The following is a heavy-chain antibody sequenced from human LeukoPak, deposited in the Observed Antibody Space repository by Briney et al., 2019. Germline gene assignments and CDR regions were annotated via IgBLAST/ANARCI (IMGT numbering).Heavy chain of an antibody. CDR2: IYYSGST. V-gene: IGHV4-39*01. Sequence: SETLSLTCTVSGGSISSSSYYWGWIRQPPGKGLEWIVSIYYSGSTYYNPSLKSRITISVNTSKNQFSLNLSSVTAADTAVYYCASLNVYYDSSGYYPSDAFDIWGQGTMVTVSS. D-gene: IGHD3-22*01. CDR3: ASLNVYYDSSGYYPSDAFDI. CDR1: GGSISSSSYY. J-gene: IGHJ3*02.